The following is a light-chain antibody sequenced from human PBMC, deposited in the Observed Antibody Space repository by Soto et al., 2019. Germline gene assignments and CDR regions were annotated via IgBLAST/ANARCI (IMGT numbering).Light chain of an antibody. V-gene: IGKV3-20*01. Sequence: EIVLTQSPGTLSLSPGERATLSCRASQSVSSSYLAWYQPKPGQAPRLLIYGASSRATGIPDRFSGSGSGTDFTLTISRLEPEDFVVYYCQEYGSSRTFGQGTKVEIK. CDR1: QSVSSSY. J-gene: IGKJ1*01. CDR3: QEYGSSRT. CDR2: GAS.